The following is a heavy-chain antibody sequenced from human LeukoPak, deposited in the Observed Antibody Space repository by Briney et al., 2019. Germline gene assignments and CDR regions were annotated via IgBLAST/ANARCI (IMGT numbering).Heavy chain of an antibody. J-gene: IGHJ4*02. D-gene: IGHD6-19*01. V-gene: IGHV4-59*01. CDR2: IYYSGST. CDR1: GGSISSYY. CDR3: ARDGDSSGWYGANY. Sequence: SGTLSLTCTVSGGSISSYYWSWIRQPPGKGLEWIGYIYYSGSTNYNPSLKSRVTISVDTSKNQFSLKLSSVTAADTAVYYCARDGDSSGWYGANYWGQGTLVTVSS.